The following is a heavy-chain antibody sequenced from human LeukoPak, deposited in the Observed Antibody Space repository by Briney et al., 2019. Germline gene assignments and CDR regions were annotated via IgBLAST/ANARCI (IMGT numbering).Heavy chain of an antibody. CDR1: GFTFSHYN. J-gene: IGHJ5*02. D-gene: IGHD5-18*01. Sequence: GGSLRLSCAASGFTFSHYNMNWVRQAPGKGLEWVSHISSSGRTIHYADSVKGRFTISRDNAKNSLYLQMNSLRDEDTAVYYCATDLIVTNHWGQGTLVSVPS. CDR3: ATDLIVTNH. CDR2: ISSSGRTI. V-gene: IGHV3-48*02.